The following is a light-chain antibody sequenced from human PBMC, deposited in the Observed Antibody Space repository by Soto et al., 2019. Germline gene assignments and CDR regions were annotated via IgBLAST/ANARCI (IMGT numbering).Light chain of an antibody. V-gene: IGLV1-44*01. CDR3: AVWDDSLNGWV. CDR1: SSNIGSDT. Sequence: QSVLTQPPSASGTPGQRVTISCSGSSSNIGSDTVKWYQQLPGTAPKLLIYDNDQRPSGVPDRFSGSKSGTSASLAISGLQSEDEADYYCAVWDDSLNGWVFGGGTKLTVL. CDR2: DND. J-gene: IGLJ3*02.